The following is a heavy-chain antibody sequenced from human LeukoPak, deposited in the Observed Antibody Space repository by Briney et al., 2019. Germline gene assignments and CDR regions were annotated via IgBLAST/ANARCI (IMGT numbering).Heavy chain of an antibody. Sequence: PGGSLRLSCAASGFTFSSYAMHWVRQAPGKGLEWVAVISYDGSNKYYADSVKGRFTISRDNSKNTLYLQMNSLRAEDTAVYYCARVYYPWGSGWYSRFDPWGQGTLVTVSS. V-gene: IGHV3-30*04. CDR1: GFTFSSYA. CDR2: ISYDGSNK. J-gene: IGHJ5*02. D-gene: IGHD6-19*01. CDR3: ARVYYPWGSGWYSRFDP.